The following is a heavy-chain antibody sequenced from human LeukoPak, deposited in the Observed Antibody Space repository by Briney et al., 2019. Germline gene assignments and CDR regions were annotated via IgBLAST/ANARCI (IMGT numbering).Heavy chain of an antibody. Sequence: SETLSLTCAVYGGSFSGYYWSWIRQPPGKGLEWIGEINHSGSTNYNPSLKSRVTISVDTSKNQFSLKLSSVTAADTAVYYCARGSGRGYFDYWGQGTLVTVSS. CDR2: INHSGST. V-gene: IGHV4-34*01. CDR1: GGSFSGYY. J-gene: IGHJ4*02. CDR3: ARGSGRGYFDY.